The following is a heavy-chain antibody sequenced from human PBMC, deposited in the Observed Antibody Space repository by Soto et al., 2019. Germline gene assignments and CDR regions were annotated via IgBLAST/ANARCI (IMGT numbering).Heavy chain of an antibody. V-gene: IGHV3-48*01. Sequence: GGSLRLSCAASGFTFSSYSMNWVRQAPGKGLEWVSYISSSSSTIYYADSVKGRFTISRDNAKNSLYLQMNSLRAEDTAVYYCARDRYGDYVADIWGQGPMVTVSS. CDR1: GFTFSSYS. J-gene: IGHJ3*02. D-gene: IGHD4-17*01. CDR2: ISSSSSTI. CDR3: ARDRYGDYVADI.